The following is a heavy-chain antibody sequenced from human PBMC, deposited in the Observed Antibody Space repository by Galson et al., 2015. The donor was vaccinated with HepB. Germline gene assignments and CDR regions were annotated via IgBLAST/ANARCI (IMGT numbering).Heavy chain of an antibody. Sequence: PSLVKPTQTLTLTCTFSGFSLSTSGMCVSWIRQPPGKALEWLARIDWDDDKYYSTSLKTRLTISKDTSKNQVVLTMTNMDPVDTATYYCARISGGSGSYRALGYYYYMDVWGKGTTVTVSS. J-gene: IGHJ6*03. V-gene: IGHV2-70*11. CDR1: GFSLSTSGMC. D-gene: IGHD3-10*01. CDR3: ARISGGSGSYRALGYYYYMDV. CDR2: IDWDDDK.